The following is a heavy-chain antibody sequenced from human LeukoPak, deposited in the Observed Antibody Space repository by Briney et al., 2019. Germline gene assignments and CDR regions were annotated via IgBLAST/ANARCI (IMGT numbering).Heavy chain of an antibody. J-gene: IGHJ4*02. V-gene: IGHV4-61*01. Sequence: PSETLSLTCTVSGGSISSSSYYWSWIRQPPGKGLEWIGYISHSGNTNYNSSLKSRVTISADTSKNQFSLKLSSVTAADTAVYYCARDRMGYYDSSGYYDYWGQGTLVTVSS. CDR2: ISHSGNT. CDR1: GGSISSSSYY. CDR3: ARDRMGYYDSSGYYDY. D-gene: IGHD3-22*01.